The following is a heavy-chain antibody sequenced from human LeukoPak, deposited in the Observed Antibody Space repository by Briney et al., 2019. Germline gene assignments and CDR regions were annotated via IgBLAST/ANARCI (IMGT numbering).Heavy chain of an antibody. V-gene: IGHV3-7*01. Sequence: GGSLRLSCSASGFTFSSYWMSWVRQAPGKGLEWVANIKQDGSEKYYVDSVKGRFTISRDNAKNSLYLQMNSLGAEDTAVYYCARNRYSGWYQRGGYAFDIWGQGTMVTVSS. CDR3: ARNRYSGWYQRGGYAFDI. J-gene: IGHJ3*02. CDR2: IKQDGSEK. CDR1: GFTFSSYW. D-gene: IGHD6-19*01.